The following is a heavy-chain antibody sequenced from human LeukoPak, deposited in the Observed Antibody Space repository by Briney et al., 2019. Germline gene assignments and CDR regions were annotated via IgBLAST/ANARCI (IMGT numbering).Heavy chain of an antibody. CDR1: GYTFTSYG. Sequence: ASVKVSCKASGYTFTSYGISWVRQAPGQGLEWMGWISAYNGNTNYAQKLQGRVTMTTDTSTSTAYMELRSLRSDDTAVYYCARDLPNLRGGNWFDPWGQGTLVTVSS. CDR2: ISAYNGNT. CDR3: ARDLPNLRGGNWFDP. D-gene: IGHD4-17*01. V-gene: IGHV1-18*01. J-gene: IGHJ5*02.